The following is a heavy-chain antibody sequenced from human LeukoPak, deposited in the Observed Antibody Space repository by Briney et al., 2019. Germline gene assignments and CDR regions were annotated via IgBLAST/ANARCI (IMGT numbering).Heavy chain of an antibody. Sequence: GSGPTLVNPTQTPTLTCTFSGFSLSTSGVGVGWIRQPPGKALEWLALIYWDDDKRYSPSLKSRLTITKDTSKNQVVLTMTNMDPVDTATYYCAHRDYHYDFWSGYPEKPINWFDPWGQGTLVTVSS. V-gene: IGHV2-5*02. J-gene: IGHJ5*02. CDR1: GFSLSTSGVG. D-gene: IGHD3-3*01. CDR2: IYWDDDK. CDR3: AHRDYHYDFWSGYPEKPINWFDP.